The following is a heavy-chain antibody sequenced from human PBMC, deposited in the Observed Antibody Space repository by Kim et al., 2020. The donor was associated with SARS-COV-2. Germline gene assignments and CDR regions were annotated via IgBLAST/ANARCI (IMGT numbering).Heavy chain of an antibody. V-gene: IGHV3-9*01. CDR1: GFTFDDYA. CDR2: ISWNSGFI. D-gene: IGHD3-22*01. CDR3: AKSRGYYYDTSGPYLDC. J-gene: IGHJ4*02. Sequence: GGSLRLSCAASGFTFDDYAMHWVRQAPGKGLEWVSGISWNSGFIGYADSVEGRFTISRDNVKNSLYLQMNSLRPEDTALYYCAKSRGYYYDTSGPYLDCWGQGTLVTVSS.